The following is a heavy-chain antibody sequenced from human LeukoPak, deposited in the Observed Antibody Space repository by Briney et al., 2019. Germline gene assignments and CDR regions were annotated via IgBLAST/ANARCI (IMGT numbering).Heavy chain of an antibody. J-gene: IGHJ4*02. D-gene: IGHD6-6*01. Sequence: SETLSLTCTVSGGSISSSSYYWGWIRQPPGKGLEWIGSIYYSGSTYYNPSLKSRVTISVDTSKNQFSLKPSSVTAADTAVYYCARQATGVAARLDYWGQGTLVTVSS. CDR2: IYYSGST. V-gene: IGHV4-39*01. CDR3: ARQATGVAARLDY. CDR1: GGSISSSSYY.